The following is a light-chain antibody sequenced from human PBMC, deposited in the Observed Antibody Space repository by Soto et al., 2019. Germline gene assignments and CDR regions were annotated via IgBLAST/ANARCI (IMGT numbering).Light chain of an antibody. Sequence: DIQMTQSPSTLSASVVDRVTITCRASQGISNYLAWFQQKPGKAPKLLIYDASSLESGVPSRFSGSGSGTEFTLTISSLQPDDFATYYCQQYNSYSTFGQGTKVDI. CDR2: DAS. J-gene: IGKJ1*01. V-gene: IGKV1-5*01. CDR3: QQYNSYST. CDR1: QGISNY.